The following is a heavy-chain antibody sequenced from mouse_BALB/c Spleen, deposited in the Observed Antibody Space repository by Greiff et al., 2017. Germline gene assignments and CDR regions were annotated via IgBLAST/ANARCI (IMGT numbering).Heavy chain of an antibody. Sequence: DVQLVESGGGLVQPGGSLRLSCATSGFTFTDYYMSWVRQPPGKALEWLGFIRNKANGYTTEYSASVKGRFTISRDNSQSILYLQMNTLRAEDSATYYCARDGLLHAMDYWGQGTSVTVSS. CDR2: IRNKANGYTT. D-gene: IGHD2-3*01. J-gene: IGHJ4*01. CDR1: GFTFTDYY. CDR3: ARDGLLHAMDY. V-gene: IGHV7-3*02.